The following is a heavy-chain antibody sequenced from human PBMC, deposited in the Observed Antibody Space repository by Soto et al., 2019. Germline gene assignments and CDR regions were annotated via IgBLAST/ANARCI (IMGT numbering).Heavy chain of an antibody. CDR1: GYTFTSYG. J-gene: IGHJ5*02. Sequence: ASVKVSCKASGYTFTSYGIHWVSQAPGQRLEWMGWINAANGDTKYSPKFQGRVTITRDTSPSTAYMELSSLRSEDTAVYYCVRRHVSATSIDWFDPWCQGTLVTVSS. CDR3: VRRHVSATSIDWFDP. CDR2: INAANGDT. V-gene: IGHV1-3*01. D-gene: IGHD6-25*01.